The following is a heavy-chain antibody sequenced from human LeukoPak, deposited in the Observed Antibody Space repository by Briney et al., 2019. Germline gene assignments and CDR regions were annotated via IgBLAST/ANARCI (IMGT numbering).Heavy chain of an antibody. CDR3: ARVHPGQVRDSSGYYPRWYYYMDV. CDR1: GGTFSSYA. CDR2: IIPIFGTA. Sequence: SVKVSCKASGGTFSSYAISWVRQAPGQGLEWMGGIIPIFGTANYAQKFQGRVTITTDESTSTAYMELSSLRSEDTAVYYCARVHPGQVRDSSGYYPRWYYYMDVWGKGTTVTVSS. V-gene: IGHV1-69*05. J-gene: IGHJ6*03. D-gene: IGHD3-22*01.